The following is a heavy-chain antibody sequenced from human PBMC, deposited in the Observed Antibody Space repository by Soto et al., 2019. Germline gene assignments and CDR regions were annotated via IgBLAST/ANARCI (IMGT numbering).Heavy chain of an antibody. J-gene: IGHJ6*03. CDR2: KWSDGSNE. CDR1: EFTFSRHG. Sequence: QVQLVETGGGVVQPGRSLRLSCAASEFTFSRHGMHWVRQAPGKGLQWVGVKWSDGSNEVYADSVKGRFIISRDNSKNILYLQMNSLRAEDTAVYYCARERTFGDNKNNDMDVWGTGITVTVSS. CDR3: ARERTFGDNKNNDMDV. V-gene: IGHV3-33*01. D-gene: IGHD3-10*01.